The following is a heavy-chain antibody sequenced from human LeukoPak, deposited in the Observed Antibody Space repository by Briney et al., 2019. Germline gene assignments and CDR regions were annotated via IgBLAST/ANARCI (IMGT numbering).Heavy chain of an antibody. Sequence: GGSLRLSCAASGFTFSGSGMHWVHQAPGKGLEWVSSISSSSSYIYYADSVKGRFTISRDNAKNSLYLQMNSLRAEDTAVYYCASRGHQPLLYYMDVWGKGTTVTVSS. D-gene: IGHD2-21*02. V-gene: IGHV3-21*01. J-gene: IGHJ6*03. CDR2: ISSSSSYI. CDR3: ASRGHQPLLYYMDV. CDR1: GFTFSGSG.